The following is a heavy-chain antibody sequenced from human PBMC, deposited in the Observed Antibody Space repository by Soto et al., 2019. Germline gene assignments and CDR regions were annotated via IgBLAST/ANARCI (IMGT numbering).Heavy chain of an antibody. D-gene: IGHD3-10*02. Sequence: SETLSLTCTVSGGSVSSGSYYWSWIRQPPGKGLEWIGYIYYSGSTNYNPSLKSRVTISVDTSRNTLYLQMNRLKADDTAVYYCAKETVFTAVEDKWGQGTLVTVSS. CDR1: GGSVSSGSYY. CDR2: IYYSGST. V-gene: IGHV4-61*01. J-gene: IGHJ4*02. CDR3: AKETVFTAVEDK.